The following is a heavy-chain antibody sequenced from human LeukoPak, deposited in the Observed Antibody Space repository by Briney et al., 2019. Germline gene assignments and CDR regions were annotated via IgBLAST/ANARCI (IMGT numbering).Heavy chain of an antibody. CDR2: INPNSGGT. V-gene: IGHV1-2*02. CDR3: ASFDCSSTSCFDY. D-gene: IGHD2-2*01. J-gene: IGHJ4*02. Sequence: ASVKVSCKASGYTFTGYYMYWVRQAPGQGLEWMGWINPNSGGTNYAQKFQGRVTMTRDTSISTAYMELSRLRSDDTAVYYCASFDCSSTSCFDYWGQGTLVTVSS. CDR1: GYTFTGYY.